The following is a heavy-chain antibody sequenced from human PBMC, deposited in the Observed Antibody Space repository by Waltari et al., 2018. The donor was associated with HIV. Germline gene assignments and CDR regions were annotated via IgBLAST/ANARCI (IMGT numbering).Heavy chain of an antibody. CDR3: ARGGDFWSGFPV. CDR2: MYHSGDS. J-gene: IGHJ6*02. V-gene: IGHV4-30-4*01. Sequence: QVRLQESGPGLVKPSQTLSLTCPASGGSISSGTSSWSWIRQPTGKSLEWIGYMYHSGDSYYNPSLKSRVTISMDTSKKQFSLRLISVTAADTAVYYCARGGDFWSGFPVWGQGTTVTISS. CDR1: GGSISSGTSS. D-gene: IGHD3-3*01.